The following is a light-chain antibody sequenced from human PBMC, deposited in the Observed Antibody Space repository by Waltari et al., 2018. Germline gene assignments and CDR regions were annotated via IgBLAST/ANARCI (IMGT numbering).Light chain of an antibody. CDR1: QTISNN. V-gene: IGKV3-15*01. CDR3: QQYNEWPPWT. Sequence: EIVLTQSPATLSVSPGERATLSCRASQTISNNLAWYQQKPGQAPRLLIYGASTRATAIPDRFSGSGSGTEFTLTITSLQSEDFAVYYCQQYNEWPPWTFDQGTKVDIK. CDR2: GAS. J-gene: IGKJ1*01.